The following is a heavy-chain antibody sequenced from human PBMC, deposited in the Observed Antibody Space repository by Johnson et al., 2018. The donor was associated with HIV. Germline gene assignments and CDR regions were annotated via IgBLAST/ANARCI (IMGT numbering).Heavy chain of an antibody. Sequence: QVQLVESGGGVVQPGRSLRLSCVASGFTFNSYAMHWVRQAPGKGLEWVAIISYDGSEKYFADSVKGRFTISRDNSKNTLYLQMNSLRAEDTAVYYCATSHGSHGAFDIWGQGTMVTVSS. CDR1: GFTFNSYA. J-gene: IGHJ3*02. D-gene: IGHD1-26*01. V-gene: IGHV3-30*14. CDR3: ATSHGSHGAFDI. CDR2: ISYDGSEK.